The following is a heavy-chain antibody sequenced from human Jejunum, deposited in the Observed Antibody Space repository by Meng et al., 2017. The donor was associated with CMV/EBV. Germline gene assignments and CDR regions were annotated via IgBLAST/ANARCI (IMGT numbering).Heavy chain of an antibody. CDR1: YTFHDYY. V-gene: IGHV1-2*02. Sequence: YTFHDYYLQRGRQAPGQGLEWMGWINPKSGGTNYAQKFQGRVTMTRDTSISTAYLELTRLKSDDTAVYYCAKSGGSRGYSSNWFEPWGQGTLVTVSS. CDR2: INPKSGGT. D-gene: IGHD3-10*01. CDR3: AKSGGSRGYSSNWFEP. J-gene: IGHJ5*02.